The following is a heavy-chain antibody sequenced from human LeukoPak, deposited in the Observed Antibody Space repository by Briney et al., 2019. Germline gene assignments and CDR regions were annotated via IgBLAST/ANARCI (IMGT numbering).Heavy chain of an antibody. CDR1: GGSISRSY. Sequence: SETLSLTCFVPGGSISRSYWCWIRQPPGKGLEWIGYIYYTGSTNYNPSLKSRVTIFVVMSKNQFSLRLSSVTAADTALYYCARHRAYSSASPFDYWGQGTLVTVSS. J-gene: IGHJ4*02. CDR2: IYYTGST. CDR3: ARHRAYSSASPFDY. D-gene: IGHD6-6*01. V-gene: IGHV4-59*08.